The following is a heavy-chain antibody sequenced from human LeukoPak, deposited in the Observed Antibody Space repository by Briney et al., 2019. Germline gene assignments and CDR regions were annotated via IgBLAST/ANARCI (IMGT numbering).Heavy chain of an antibody. D-gene: IGHD3-3*01. J-gene: IGHJ6*03. Sequence: GGSLRLSCAASGFTFSSYWMSWVRQAPGKGLEWVANIKQDGSEKYYVDSVKGRFTISRDNAKNSLYLQMNSLRAEDTAVYYCARVVGFSDHYYYYYYMDVWGKGTTVTVSS. CDR1: GFTFSSYW. CDR2: IKQDGSEK. V-gene: IGHV3-7*01. CDR3: ARVVGFSDHYYYYYYMDV.